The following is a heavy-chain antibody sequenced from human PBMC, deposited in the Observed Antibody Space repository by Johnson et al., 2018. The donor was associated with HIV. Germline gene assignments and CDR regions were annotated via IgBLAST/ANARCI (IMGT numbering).Heavy chain of an antibody. CDR2: IYSGGST. V-gene: IGHV3-66*01. J-gene: IGHJ3*02. D-gene: IGHD4-17*01. CDR3: ARDVTKDAFDI. Sequence: MQLVESGGGLVQPGGSLRLSCAASGFTVSSNYMSWVRQAPGKGLEWVSVIYSGGSTYYADSVKGRFTISRDNSKNTLYLQMNSRRAEDTAVYYCARDVTKDAFDIWGQGTMVTVSS. CDR1: GFTVSSNY.